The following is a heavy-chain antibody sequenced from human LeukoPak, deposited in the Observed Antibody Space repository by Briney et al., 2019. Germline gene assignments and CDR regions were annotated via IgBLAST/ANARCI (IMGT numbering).Heavy chain of an antibody. CDR1: GFTFDDYA. D-gene: IGHD3-10*01. J-gene: IGHJ3*02. CDR2: VSWNRVSI. Sequence: GGSLRLSCAASGFTFDDYAMRWVRQGPGEGLGWGSGVSWNRVSIGHAPSVKGRFTISRDTAKNSLYMQMTSLRAEDTPPYYCAKGPRYYGSGWQDAFDIWGQGTMPTVPS. V-gene: IGHV3-9*01. CDR3: AKGPRYYGSGWQDAFDI.